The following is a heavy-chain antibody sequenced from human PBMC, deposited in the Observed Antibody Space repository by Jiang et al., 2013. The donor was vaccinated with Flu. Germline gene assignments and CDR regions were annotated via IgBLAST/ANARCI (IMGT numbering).Heavy chain of an antibody. D-gene: IGHD3-9*01. CDR2: INAGNGNT. Sequence: LEWMGWINAGNGNTKYSQKFQGRVTITRDTSASTAYMELSSLRSEDTAVYYCARDSNYYDILTGYYSSYYFDYWGQGTLVTVSS. V-gene: IGHV1-3*01. CDR3: ARDSNYYDILTGYYSSYYFDY. J-gene: IGHJ4*02.